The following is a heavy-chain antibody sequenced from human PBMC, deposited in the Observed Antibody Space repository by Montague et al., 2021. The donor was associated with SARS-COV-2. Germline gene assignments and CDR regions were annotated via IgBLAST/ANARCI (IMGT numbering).Heavy chain of an antibody. V-gene: IGHV4-59*08. J-gene: IGHJ5*02. CDR1: GGTVRDYY. Sequence: SETLSLTCTVSGGTVRDYYWNWIRQTPGTGLEWIGNIFYNGYTKSXPSLESRVTLSVDTPGNQFFLSLRSVTASDTATYFCARHSVSEDGTFFRSYFDPWGQGAQVIVSS. CDR3: ARHSVSEDGTFFRSYFDP. D-gene: IGHD1-1*01. CDR2: IFYNGYT.